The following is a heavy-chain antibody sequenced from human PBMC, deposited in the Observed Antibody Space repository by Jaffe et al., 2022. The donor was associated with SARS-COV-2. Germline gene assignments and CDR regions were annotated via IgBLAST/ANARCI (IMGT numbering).Heavy chain of an antibody. CDR1: GYSFTTNW. CDR2: VYPDDSDI. J-gene: IGHJ4*02. V-gene: IGHV5-51*01. Sequence: EVQLVQSGAEVKKPGESLKISCQGSGYSFTTNWIGWVRQMPGKGLEWMGIVYPDDSDIRYSPSFQGQVTISADKSIRIAYLQWTSLKASDTAMYYCARGRNLGSSWYYFDFWGQGTLVTVSS. D-gene: IGHD6-13*01. CDR3: ARGRNLGSSWYYFDF.